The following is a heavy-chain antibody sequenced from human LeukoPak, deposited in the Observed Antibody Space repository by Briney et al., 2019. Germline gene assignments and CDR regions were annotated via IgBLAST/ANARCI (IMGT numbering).Heavy chain of an antibody. J-gene: IGHJ4*02. CDR2: ISPTTI. CDR1: GFTFTSYS. D-gene: IGHD2-21*01. CDR3: ARDTAYSFDY. V-gene: IGHV3-48*01. Sequence: GGSLRLSCAASGFTFTSYSLNWVRQAPGKGLEWVSYISPTTIYYADSVRGRFTISRDDAKNSLYLQMNSLRAEDTAIYYCARDTAYSFDYWGQGTLVTASS.